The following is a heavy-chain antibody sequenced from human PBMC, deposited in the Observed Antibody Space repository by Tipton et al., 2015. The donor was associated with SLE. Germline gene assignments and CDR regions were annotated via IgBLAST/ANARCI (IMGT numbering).Heavy chain of an antibody. D-gene: IGHD6-13*01. CDR2: IFYSGST. V-gene: IGHV4-59*01. J-gene: IGHJ4*02. Sequence: TLSLTCTVSGGSISTYYWSWIRQPPGKGLEWIGYIFYSGSTNYNPSLKSRVTISVDTSKNQFYLKLSSVTAADTAWYYCARQYSITNWYYFDSWGQGSLVTDSS. CDR3: ARQYSITNWYYFDS. CDR1: GGSISTYY.